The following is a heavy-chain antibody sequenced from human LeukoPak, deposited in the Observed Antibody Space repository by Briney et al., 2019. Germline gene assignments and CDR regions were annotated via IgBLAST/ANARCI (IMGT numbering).Heavy chain of an antibody. Sequence: TGGSLRLSCAASGFTVSSNYMNWVRQAPGKGLEWVSVIYGGGNIYYADSVKGRFTISRDNSKNTLYLQMNGLRAEDTAVYYCARGAGYNYPYYFDYWGQGTLVAVSS. CDR3: ARGAGYNYPYYFDY. V-gene: IGHV3-53*01. J-gene: IGHJ4*02. D-gene: IGHD5-24*01. CDR1: GFTVSSNY. CDR2: IYGGGNI.